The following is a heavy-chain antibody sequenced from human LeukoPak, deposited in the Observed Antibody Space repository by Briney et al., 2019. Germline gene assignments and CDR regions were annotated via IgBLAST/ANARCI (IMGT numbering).Heavy chain of an antibody. CDR1: GFTFSGYG. V-gene: IGHV3-21*01. J-gene: IGHJ4*02. CDR3: ARDSPPKCFVY. CDR2: ISSSGSDM. D-gene: IGHD5/OR15-5a*01. Sequence: GRSLRLSCAASGFTFSGYGMNWVRQAPGKGLEWVSSISSSGSDMYYADSVKGRFTISRDNAKNSLYLQMNSLRAEDTAVYYCARDSPPKCFVYWGQGTLVTVSS.